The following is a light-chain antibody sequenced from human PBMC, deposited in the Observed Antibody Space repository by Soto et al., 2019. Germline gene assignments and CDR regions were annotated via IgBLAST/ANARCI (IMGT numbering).Light chain of an antibody. Sequence: DIQMTQSPSSLSASVGDRVTITCRASQSISSYLNWYQQKPGKAPKLLIYAASSLQSGVPPRLIGSGSGTDFTLTISSLQPEDFATYYCQQSYSTLTWTFGQGTKVEIK. CDR2: AAS. V-gene: IGKV1-39*01. CDR1: QSISSY. CDR3: QQSYSTLTWT. J-gene: IGKJ1*01.